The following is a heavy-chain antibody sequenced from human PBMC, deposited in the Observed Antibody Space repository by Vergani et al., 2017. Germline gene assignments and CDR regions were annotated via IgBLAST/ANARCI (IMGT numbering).Heavy chain of an antibody. J-gene: IGHJ4*02. Sequence: LEESGGGSVKPGGSLRLSCAASGFTFSDYWMSWLRQTPGKGLEWVAYIKQDGSEKYYVDSVQGRFTISRDNAKDSLYLQMNSLRAEDTAVYYCARGAQPGYWGQGTLVTVSS. V-gene: IGHV3-7*01. CDR1: GFTFSDYW. CDR2: IKQDGSEK. CDR3: ARGAQPGY.